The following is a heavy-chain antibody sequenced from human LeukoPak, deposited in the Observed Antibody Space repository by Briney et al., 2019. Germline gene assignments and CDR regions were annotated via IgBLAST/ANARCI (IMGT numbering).Heavy chain of an antibody. V-gene: IGHV4-39*07. J-gene: IGHJ4*02. D-gene: IGHD5-18*01. CDR1: GGSISSNTYY. Sequence: TSETLSLTCTVSGGSISSNTYYWGWIRQPPGKGLEWIGSIYYSGSTYYNPSLKSRVTISVDTSKNQFSLKLSSVTAADTAVYYCARDYQGGYGDKTVDYWGQGTLVTVSS. CDR2: IYYSGST. CDR3: ARDYQGGYGDKTVDY.